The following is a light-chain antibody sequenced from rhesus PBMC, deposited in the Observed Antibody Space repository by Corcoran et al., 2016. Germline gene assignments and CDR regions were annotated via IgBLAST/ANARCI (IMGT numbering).Light chain of an antibody. CDR3: HQHYSSPWA. J-gene: IGKJ1*01. V-gene: IGKV4-1*01. CDR1: QRLLYSSNNKNY. Sequence: DIVMTQSPDSLAVSLGERVTIKCKSSQRLLYSSNNKNYLAWYQQKPGHSLKVLIYWASSRESGVPSRFSGGGSGTDFTLSISGLQPEDVAVYYCHQHYSSPWAFGQGAKVEIK. CDR2: WAS.